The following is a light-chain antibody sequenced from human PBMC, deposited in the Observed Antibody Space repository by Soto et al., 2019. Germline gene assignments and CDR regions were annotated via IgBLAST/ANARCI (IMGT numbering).Light chain of an antibody. Sequence: DIQLTQSPSFLSASIGDRVTITCRASQGISSYLGWYQQKPGKAPKLLIYAASTLQSGVPSRFSGSGSGTEFTLTISSLQPEDFATFSCQQLNSYPVTFGGGTKVEIK. CDR3: QQLNSYPVT. V-gene: IGKV1-9*01. J-gene: IGKJ4*01. CDR2: AAS. CDR1: QGISSY.